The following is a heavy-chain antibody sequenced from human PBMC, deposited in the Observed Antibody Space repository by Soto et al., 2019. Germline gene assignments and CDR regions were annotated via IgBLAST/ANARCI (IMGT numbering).Heavy chain of an antibody. J-gene: IGHJ4*02. Sequence: PGESLKISCKGSGYSFTSYWISWVRQMPGKGLEWMGRIDPSDSYTNYSPSFQGHVTISADKSISTAYLQWSSLKASDTAMYYCARGLAYYYGSGSYNYWGQGTLVTVSS. V-gene: IGHV5-10-1*01. CDR2: IDPSDSYT. CDR3: ARGLAYYYGSGSYNY. D-gene: IGHD3-10*01. CDR1: GYSFTSYW.